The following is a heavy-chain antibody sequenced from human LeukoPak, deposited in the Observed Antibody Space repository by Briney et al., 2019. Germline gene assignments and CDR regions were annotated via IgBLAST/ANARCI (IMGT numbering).Heavy chain of an antibody. CDR3: ARGDYDILTNWFSP. CDR2: INHSGST. CDR1: GGSFSGYY. Sequence: ETLSLTCAVYGGSFSGYYWSWIRQPPGKGLEWIGEINHSGSTNYNPSLKSRVTTSVDTSKNQFSLKLSSVTAADTAVYYCARGDYDILTNWFSPWGQGTLVTVSS. J-gene: IGHJ5*02. D-gene: IGHD3-9*01. V-gene: IGHV4-34*01.